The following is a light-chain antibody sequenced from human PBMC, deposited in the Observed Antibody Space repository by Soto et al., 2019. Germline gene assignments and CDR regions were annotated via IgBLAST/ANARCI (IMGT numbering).Light chain of an antibody. CDR1: QSINSN. CDR2: RAS. CDR3: QQYNNWPRAT. V-gene: IGKV3-15*01. Sequence: IVMKQSPATLSVSPGDRATLSCRASQSINSNLAWYQQKPGQAPRLLMFRASIRATGFPARFSGSGSGTEFNITISSLQSEDSAIYYCQQYNNWPRATFGGGTKVDIK. J-gene: IGKJ4*01.